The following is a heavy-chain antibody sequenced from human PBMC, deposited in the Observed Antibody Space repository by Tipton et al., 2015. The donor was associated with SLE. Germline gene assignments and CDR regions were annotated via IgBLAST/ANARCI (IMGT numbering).Heavy chain of an antibody. D-gene: IGHD3-3*01. Sequence: SLRLSCAASGFTFSSYAMSWVRQAPGKGLEWVSVIYSGGSSTYYADSVKGRSTISRDNSKNTLYLQMNSLRAEDTAVYYCAAHVLRFLEWFSDAFDIWGQGTMVTVSS. J-gene: IGHJ3*02. CDR2: IYSGGSST. V-gene: IGHV3-23*03. CDR3: AAHVLRFLEWFSDAFDI. CDR1: GFTFSSYA.